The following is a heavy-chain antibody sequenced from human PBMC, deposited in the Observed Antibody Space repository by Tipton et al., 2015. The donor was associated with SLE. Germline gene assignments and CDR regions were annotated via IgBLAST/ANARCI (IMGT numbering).Heavy chain of an antibody. J-gene: IGHJ4*02. CDR3: ARLSKYYDSSGLDY. CDR1: GYTFTGYY. D-gene: IGHD3-22*01. CDR2: INPNSGGT. Sequence: QSGAEVKKPGASVKVSCKASGYTFTGYYMHWVRQAPGQGLEWMGRINPNSGGTNYAQKFQGRVTITRDTSASTAYMELSSLRSEDTAVYYCARLSKYYDSSGLDYWGQGTLVTVSS. V-gene: IGHV1-2*06.